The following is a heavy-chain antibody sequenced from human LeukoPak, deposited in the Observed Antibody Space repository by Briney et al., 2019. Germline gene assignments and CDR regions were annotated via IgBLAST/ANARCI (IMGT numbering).Heavy chain of an antibody. CDR3: ARGGGLQQWLVHNNWFDP. Sequence: PSENLSLTCTISGGSIRSYYWSWIRQPPGKGMEWIGYIYYSGSTNYNPSLKSRVTISVDTSKNQFSLKLSSVTAADTAVYYCARGGGLQQWLVHNNWFDPWGQGTLVTVSS. V-gene: IGHV4-59*01. D-gene: IGHD6-19*01. J-gene: IGHJ5*02. CDR2: IYYSGST. CDR1: GGSIRSYY.